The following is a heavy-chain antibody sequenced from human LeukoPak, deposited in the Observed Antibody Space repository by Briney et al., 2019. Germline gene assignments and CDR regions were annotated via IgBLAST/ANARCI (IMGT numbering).Heavy chain of an antibody. Sequence: PGGSLRLSCAASGFTVSSSYMSWVRQAPGKGLEWVSVIYSGGSTYYADSVKGRFTISRDNSKNTLYLQMNSLRAEDTAVYYCATGRGGSTPTVSYYYYMDAWGKGTTVTVSS. V-gene: IGHV3-53*01. CDR3: ATGRGGSTPTVSYYYYMDA. D-gene: IGHD4-17*01. CDR1: GFTVSSSY. J-gene: IGHJ6*03. CDR2: IYSGGST.